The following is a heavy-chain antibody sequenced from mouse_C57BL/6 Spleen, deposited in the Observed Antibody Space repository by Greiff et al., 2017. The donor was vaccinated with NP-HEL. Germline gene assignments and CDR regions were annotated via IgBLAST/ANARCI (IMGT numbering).Heavy chain of an antibody. D-gene: IGHD2-3*01. Sequence: QVQLKQSGAELVRPGASVTLSCKASGYTFTDYEMHWVKQTPVHGLEWIGAIDPETGGTAYNQKFKGKAILTADKSSSTAYMELRSLTSEASAVYYCTREGGYDGYYFDYWGQGTTLTVSS. J-gene: IGHJ2*01. CDR2: IDPETGGT. CDR1: GYTFTDYE. CDR3: TREGGYDGYYFDY. V-gene: IGHV1-15*01.